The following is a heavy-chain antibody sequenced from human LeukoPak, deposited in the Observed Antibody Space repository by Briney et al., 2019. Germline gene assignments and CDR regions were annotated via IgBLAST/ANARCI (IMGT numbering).Heavy chain of an antibody. D-gene: IGHD6-13*01. Sequence: ASVKVSCKASGGTFSSYAISWVRQAPGQGLEWMGGIIPIFGTANYAQKFQGRVTITTDESTSTAYMELRSLRSDDTAVYYCARDQYSSSWYGHDAFDIWGQGTMVTVSS. J-gene: IGHJ3*02. CDR3: ARDQYSSSWYGHDAFDI. CDR2: IIPIFGTA. CDR1: GGTFSSYA. V-gene: IGHV1-69*05.